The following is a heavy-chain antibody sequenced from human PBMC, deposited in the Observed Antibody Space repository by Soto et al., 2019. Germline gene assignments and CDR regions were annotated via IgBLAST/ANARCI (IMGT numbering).Heavy chain of an antibody. CDR3: AREGEMPPSVSDYYGMDV. D-gene: IGHD3-10*01. CDR1: CYYSISWYY. CDR2: IYHSGST. Sequence: SGTMSLTFAVSCYYSISWYYWGWIRQPPAKGREWIGSIYHSGSTYYNPSLKSRVTISVDTSKNQFSLKLSSVTAADTAVYYCAREGEMPPSVSDYYGMDVWGQGTTVTVSS. J-gene: IGHJ6*02. V-gene: IGHV4-38-2*02.